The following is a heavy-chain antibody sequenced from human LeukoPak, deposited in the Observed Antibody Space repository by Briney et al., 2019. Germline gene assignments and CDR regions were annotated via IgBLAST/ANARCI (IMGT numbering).Heavy chain of an antibody. J-gene: IGHJ4*02. CDR2: IYYSGST. CDR1: GGSISSSSYY. CDR3: ARRDLVAGLDY. D-gene: IGHD5-12*01. V-gene: IGHV4-39*01. Sequence: SETLSLTCTVSGGSISSSSYYWGWIRQPPGKGLEWIGSIYYSGSTYYNPSLKSRVTISVDTSKNQFSLKLSSVTAADTAVYYCARRDLVAGLDYWGEGTLVTVSS.